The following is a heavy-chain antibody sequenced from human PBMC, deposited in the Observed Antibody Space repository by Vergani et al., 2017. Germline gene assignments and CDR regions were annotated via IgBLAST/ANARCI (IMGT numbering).Heavy chain of an antibody. CDR2: IRYDGSNK. V-gene: IGHV3-30*02. CDR1: GFTLSSHA. CDR3: AKDGRVGAIV. J-gene: IGHJ4*02. D-gene: IGHD1-26*01. Sequence: QVQLEESGGGVVQPGRSLRLSCAGSGFTLSSHAMHWVRQAPGKGLEWVAFIRYDGSNKYYADSVKGRFTISRDNSKNTLYLQMNSLRAEDTAVYYCAKDGRVGAIVWGQGTLVTVSS.